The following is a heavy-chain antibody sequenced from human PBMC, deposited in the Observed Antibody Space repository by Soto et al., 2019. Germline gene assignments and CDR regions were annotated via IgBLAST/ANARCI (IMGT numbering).Heavy chain of an antibody. D-gene: IGHD4-4*01. V-gene: IGHV1-69*12. CDR1: GGTFSSYA. Sequence: QVQLVQSGAEVKKPGSSVKVSCKASGGTFSSYAISWVRQAPGQGLEWMGGIIPIFGTANYAQKFQGRVTLTADESPSTAYMELSSLRSEDTAGYYCASPPSSNRYYYGMDVWGQGTTVTVSS. CDR3: ASPPSSNRYYYGMDV. J-gene: IGHJ6*02. CDR2: IIPIFGTA.